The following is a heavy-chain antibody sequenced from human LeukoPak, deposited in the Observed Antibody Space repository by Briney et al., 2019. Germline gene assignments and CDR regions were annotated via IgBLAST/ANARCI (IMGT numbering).Heavy chain of an antibody. CDR1: GFTFSTFG. CDR3: LGYGNDNP. J-gene: IGHJ4*02. D-gene: IGHD5-12*01. Sequence: GRSLRLSCAASGFTFSTFGMYWVRQASGKGLEWVANMSPDGNGKKYVDSVKGRFTISTDNAKKTLYLQMNSLRVEDTAIYYCLGYGNDNPWGQGALVTVSS. V-gene: IGHV3-7*03. CDR2: MSPDGNGK.